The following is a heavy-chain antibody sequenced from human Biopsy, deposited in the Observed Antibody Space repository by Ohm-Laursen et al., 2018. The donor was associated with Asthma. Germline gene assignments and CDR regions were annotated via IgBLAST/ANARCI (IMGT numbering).Heavy chain of an antibody. CDR1: GGTFSNFA. CDR2: IMTVFGTT. V-gene: IGHV1-69*01. J-gene: IGHJ6*02. Sequence: SSVKVSCKAPGGTFSNFAISWVRQAPGQGLEWPGGIMTVFGTTNYAQKFQGRVTINADESTSTAYMEVTSLRSEDTAIYYCARCQVGYSSGWSLLLKKIYYSGMDVWGQGTAVTVSS. CDR3: ARCQVGYSSGWSLLLKKIYYSGMDV. D-gene: IGHD6-19*01.